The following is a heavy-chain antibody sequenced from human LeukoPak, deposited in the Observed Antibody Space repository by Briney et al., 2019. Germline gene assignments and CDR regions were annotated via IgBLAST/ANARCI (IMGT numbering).Heavy chain of an antibody. CDR3: ARVAMATMSGYYYYGIDV. CDR1: GGTFSSYA. V-gene: IGHV1-69*04. J-gene: IGHJ6*02. D-gene: IGHD5-24*01. Sequence: SVKASCKASGGTFSSYAISWVRQAPGQGLEWMGRIIPIFGIANYAQKFQGRVTITADKSTSTAYMELSSLRSEDTAVYYCARVAMATMSGYYYYGIDVWGQGTTVTVSS. CDR2: IIPIFGIA.